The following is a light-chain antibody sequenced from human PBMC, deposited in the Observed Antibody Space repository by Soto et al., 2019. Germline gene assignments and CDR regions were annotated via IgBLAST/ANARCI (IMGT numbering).Light chain of an antibody. CDR2: KAS. Sequence: DIQMTQSPSTLSASVGDRVTITCRASQSISSWLAWYQQKPGKAPKLLIYKASSLESGVPARFSGNGSGTECTLTISSLQPDDFATYYCQQYNSYWTFGQGTKVEIK. CDR1: QSISSW. CDR3: QQYNSYWT. J-gene: IGKJ1*01. V-gene: IGKV1-5*03.